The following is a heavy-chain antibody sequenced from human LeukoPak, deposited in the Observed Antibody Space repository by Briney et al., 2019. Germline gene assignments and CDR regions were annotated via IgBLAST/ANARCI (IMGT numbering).Heavy chain of an antibody. CDR2: ISDDGRIT. CDR3: VKRSYQYNVYHRYFDF. V-gene: IGHV3-74*01. D-gene: IGHD5/OR15-5a*01. J-gene: IGHJ4*02. CDR1: GFPFSRDY. Sequence: GVSLRLSCAVSGFPFSRDYMHWVRQAPGKALVWVSHISDDGRITKYADSVQGRFTISRDNAKSTLYLQMNSLRAEDTAVYFCVKRSYQYNVYHRYFDFWGQGILVTVSS.